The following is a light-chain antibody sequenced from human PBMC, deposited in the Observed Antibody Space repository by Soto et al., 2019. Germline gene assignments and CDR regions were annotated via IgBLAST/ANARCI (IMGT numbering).Light chain of an antibody. CDR1: RSNIGSNT. J-gene: IGLJ1*01. CDR2: GNN. Sequence: QSVLTQPPSASGTPGQTVTISCSGGRSNIGSNTVNWYQQLPGTAPKLLIYGNNQGPSGVPDRFSGLRSGTSASLAISGLRSEDEADYYCAIWDDSLNGFYVFGVGTKLTVL. CDR3: AIWDDSLNGFYV. V-gene: IGLV1-44*01.